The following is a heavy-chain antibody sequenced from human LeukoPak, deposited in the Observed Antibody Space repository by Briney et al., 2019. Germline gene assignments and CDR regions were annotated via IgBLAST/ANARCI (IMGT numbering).Heavy chain of an antibody. CDR3: ARDKYNWNDEDYYYGMDV. CDR2: INAGNGNT. D-gene: IGHD1-1*01. V-gene: IGHV1-3*01. Sequence: VASVTVSCKASGYTFTSYAMHWVRQAPGQRLEWMGWINAGNGNTKYSQKFQGRVTITRDTSASTAYMELSSLRSEDTAVYYCARDKYNWNDEDYYYGMDVWGKGTTVTVSS. CDR1: GYTFTSYA. J-gene: IGHJ6*04.